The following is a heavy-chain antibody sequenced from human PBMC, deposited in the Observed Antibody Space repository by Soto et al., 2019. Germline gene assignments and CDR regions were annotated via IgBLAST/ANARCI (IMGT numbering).Heavy chain of an antibody. J-gene: IGHJ4*02. V-gene: IGHV3-30*03. CDR3: ARDRGYSYGLNFYY. CDR1: GFTFSSYG. D-gene: IGHD5-18*01. CDR2: ISYDGINK. Sequence: QVQLVESGGGVVQPGRSLRLSCAASGFTFSSYGMHWVRQAPGKGLEWVAVISYDGINKYYADSVKGRFTIYSDNSKNTLYLHRNSLRAEDTAVYYCARDRGYSYGLNFYYWGQGTLVTAAS.